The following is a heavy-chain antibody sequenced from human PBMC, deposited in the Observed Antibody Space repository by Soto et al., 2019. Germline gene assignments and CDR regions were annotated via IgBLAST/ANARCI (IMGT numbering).Heavy chain of an antibody. J-gene: IGHJ5*02. D-gene: IGHD6-13*01. Sequence: QVQLVQSGAEVKKPGASVKVSCKASGYTFTSCDSYWVRQATGQGLEWMGWMNPNSGTTGYAQKFPGRVIMTRITSISTAEMELSSLRSDDTAVYYCARVGDSSRWYVWFDHWGQGTLVTVSS. CDR1: GYTFTSCD. CDR3: ARVGDSSRWYVWFDH. V-gene: IGHV1-8*01. CDR2: MNPNSGTT.